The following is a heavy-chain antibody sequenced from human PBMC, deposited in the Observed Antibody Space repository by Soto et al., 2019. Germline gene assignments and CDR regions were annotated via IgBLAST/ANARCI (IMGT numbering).Heavy chain of an antibody. CDR3: AREKDYDSSTTYQFDY. V-gene: IGHV3-30-3*01. J-gene: IGHJ4*02. CDR1: GFTFSSYA. Sequence: GGSLRLSCAASGFTFSSYAMHWVRQAPGKGLEWVAVISYDGSNKYYADSVKGRFTISRDNSKNTLYLQMNSLRAEDTAVYYCAREKDYDSSTTYQFDYWGQGTLVTVSS. D-gene: IGHD3-22*01. CDR2: ISYDGSNK.